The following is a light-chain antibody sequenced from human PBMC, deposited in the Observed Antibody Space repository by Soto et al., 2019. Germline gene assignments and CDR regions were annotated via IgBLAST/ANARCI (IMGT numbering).Light chain of an antibody. V-gene: IGKV2-28*01. CDR1: QSLMHSNGYNY. J-gene: IGKJ3*01. Sequence: DIVMTQSPLSLPVTPGEPASISCRSSQSLMHSNGYNYLDWYLQNPVQSPQLLIYLGSNRASGVPGRLSGSGSGTDYKLKISTVEAEDVGVYYFMQALQTPFTCGPETKVDIK. CDR2: LGS. CDR3: MQALQTPFT.